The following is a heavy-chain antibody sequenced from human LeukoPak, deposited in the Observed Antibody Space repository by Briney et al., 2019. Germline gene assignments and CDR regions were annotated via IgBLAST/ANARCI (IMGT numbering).Heavy chain of an antibody. CDR3: ASVGYMDV. Sequence: GGSLRLSCAASGFTFSSYAMSWVRQAPGKGLVWVSRISTDGSSTSYADSVKGRFTISRDNAKNTLYLEMNSLRAEDTAVYHCASVGYMDVWGKGTTVTVSS. J-gene: IGHJ6*03. CDR2: ISTDGSST. V-gene: IGHV3-74*01. CDR1: GFTFSSYA. D-gene: IGHD1-26*01.